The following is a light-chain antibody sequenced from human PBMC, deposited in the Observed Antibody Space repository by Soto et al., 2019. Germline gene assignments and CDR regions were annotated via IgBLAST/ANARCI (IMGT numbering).Light chain of an antibody. V-gene: IGKV1-5*03. CDR2: KAS. J-gene: IGKJ1*01. Sequence: DIQMTQSPSTLSASVGDRVTITCRASQSISNWFAWYQQKPRKAPKVLIYKASYLESGAPSRFSGSGCGTEITLIITSLQTDDFATYDCQQYHDYSSCTFGVGTTVETK. CDR1: QSISNW. CDR3: QQYHDYSSCT.